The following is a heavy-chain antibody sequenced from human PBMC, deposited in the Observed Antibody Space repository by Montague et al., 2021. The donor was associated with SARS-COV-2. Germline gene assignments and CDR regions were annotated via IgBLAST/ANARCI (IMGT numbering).Heavy chain of an antibody. J-gene: IGHJ4*02. D-gene: IGHD1-26*01. Sequence: TLSLTCTVSGASISNPTYSWGWIRQPAGKELEWIGRMFTSGSTTYNLSLKSRVTISVDTYKNQFSLRLNSATAADTAVYYCVSEGGSMTFDYWGQGILVTVSS. V-gene: IGHV4-61*02. CDR3: VSEGGSMTFDY. CDR1: GASISNPTYS. CDR2: MFTSGST.